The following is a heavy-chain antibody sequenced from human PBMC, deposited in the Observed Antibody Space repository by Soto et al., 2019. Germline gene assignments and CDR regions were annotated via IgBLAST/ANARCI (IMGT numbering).Heavy chain of an antibody. Sequence: QVQLQESGPGLVKPSQTLSLTCTVSGGSISSGDYYWSWIRQHPGKGLEWIGTIYFSGTTYYNPSLKSRVTMSVDTSKSHFSLKLSSVTAADPAVYYWARRDRSGFSYWLDTWGQGTLVTVSS. CDR3: ARRDRSGFSYWLDT. V-gene: IGHV4-31*03. J-gene: IGHJ5*02. D-gene: IGHD3-22*01. CDR2: IYFSGTT. CDR1: GGSISSGDYY.